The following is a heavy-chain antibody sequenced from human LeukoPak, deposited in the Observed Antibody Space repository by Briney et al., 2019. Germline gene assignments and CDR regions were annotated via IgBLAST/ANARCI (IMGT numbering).Heavy chain of an antibody. CDR3: AKDLRRDHPGFDP. D-gene: IGHD1-14*01. CDR1: GYTLTVLS. Sequence: GASVKVSCKVSGYTLTVLSMHWVRQVPGKGLEWMGGFDPEHGETIYVQKFQDRVTMTRDTSTSTVYMELSSLRSEDTAVYYCAKDLRRDHPGFDPWGQGTLVIVSS. V-gene: IGHV1-24*01. CDR2: FDPEHGET. J-gene: IGHJ5*02.